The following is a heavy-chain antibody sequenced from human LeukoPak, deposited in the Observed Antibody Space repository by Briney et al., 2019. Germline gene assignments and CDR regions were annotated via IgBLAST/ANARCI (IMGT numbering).Heavy chain of an antibody. Sequence: GGSLRLSCAASGFTFSSYGMHWVRQAPGKGLKWVAVISYDGSNKYYADSVKGRFTISRDNSKNTLYLQMNSLRAEDTAVYYCAKESYSTRGYFDYWGQGTLVTVSS. D-gene: IGHD6-13*01. J-gene: IGHJ4*02. V-gene: IGHV3-30*18. CDR2: ISYDGSNK. CDR1: GFTFSSYG. CDR3: AKESYSTRGYFDY.